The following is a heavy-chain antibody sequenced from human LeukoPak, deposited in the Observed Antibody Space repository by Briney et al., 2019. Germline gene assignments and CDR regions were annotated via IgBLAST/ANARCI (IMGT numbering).Heavy chain of an antibody. D-gene: IGHD3-22*01. V-gene: IGHV4-38-2*01. J-gene: IGHJ4*02. CDR3: VRLYYYDSSGPPL. Sequence: PSETLSLTCAVSGYSISSGYYWGWIRQPPGKGLEWIGSIYHSGSTHYNPSLKSRVTISVDTSKNQFSLKLSSVTAADTAVYYCVRLYYYDSSGPPLWGQGTLITVSS. CDR2: IYHSGST. CDR1: GYSISSGYY.